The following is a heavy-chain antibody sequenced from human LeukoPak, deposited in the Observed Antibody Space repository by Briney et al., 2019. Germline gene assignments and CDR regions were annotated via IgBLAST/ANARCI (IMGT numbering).Heavy chain of an antibody. CDR3: AKDISTGWYFGAFDI. CDR1: GFTFDDYA. D-gene: IGHD6-19*01. J-gene: IGHJ3*02. Sequence: GGSLRLSCAASGFTFDDYAMDWVRQTPEKGLEWVSGISYNGGDVGYADSVKGRFTISRDNAKNSLYPQMNSLRPEDTALYYCAKDISTGWYFGAFDIWGQGTMVTVSS. CDR2: ISYNGGDV. V-gene: IGHV3-9*01.